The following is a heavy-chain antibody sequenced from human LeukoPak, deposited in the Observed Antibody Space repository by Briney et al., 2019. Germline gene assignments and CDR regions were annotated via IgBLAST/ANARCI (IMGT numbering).Heavy chain of an antibody. J-gene: IGHJ4*02. CDR2: ISDSGGNT. V-gene: IGHV3-23*01. D-gene: IGHD2-15*01. CDR3: AKVELLLEINVGVSHLDS. Sequence: GGTLRLSCATPGFTFSIYGMSWVRQAPGKVLEWVSAISDSGGNTYYADSVKGRFTISRDNAKNTLYLQMNSLRAEDTAVYYCAKVELLLEINVGVSHLDSWGQGIQATVSS. CDR1: GFTFSIYG.